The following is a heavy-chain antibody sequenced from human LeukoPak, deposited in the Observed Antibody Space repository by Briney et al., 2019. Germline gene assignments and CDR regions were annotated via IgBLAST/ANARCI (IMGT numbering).Heavy chain of an antibody. V-gene: IGHV3-23*01. J-gene: IGHJ4*02. D-gene: IGHD3-22*01. Sequence: GGSLRLSCAAFGFTFSSYAMSWVRQAPGKGLEWVSGISSFGDNTYYADSVKGRFTISRDNSENTLYLQMNSLRVDDTAVYYCARDRFYYDSSGYGLLTDWGQGALVTVSS. CDR1: GFTFSSYA. CDR2: ISSFGDNT. CDR3: ARDRFYYDSSGYGLLTD.